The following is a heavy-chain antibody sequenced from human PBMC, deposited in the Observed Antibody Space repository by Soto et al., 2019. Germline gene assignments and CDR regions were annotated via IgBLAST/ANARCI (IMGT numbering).Heavy chain of an antibody. CDR2: IWYDGSNK. CDR1: GFTFSSYG. V-gene: IGHV3-33*01. CDR3: ARDGFSVVTAASNAFDI. D-gene: IGHD2-21*02. J-gene: IGHJ3*02. Sequence: QVQLVESGGGVVQPGRSLRLSCAASGFTFSSYGMHWVRQAPGKGLEWVAVIWYDGSNKYYADSVKGRFTISRDNSKNALYLQMNSQRDEDTAVYYCARDGFSVVTAASNAFDIWGQGTMVTVSS.